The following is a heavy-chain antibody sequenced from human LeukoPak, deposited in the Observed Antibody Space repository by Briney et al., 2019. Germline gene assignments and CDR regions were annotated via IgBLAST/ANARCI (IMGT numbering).Heavy chain of an antibody. V-gene: IGHV4-39*01. D-gene: IGHD6-19*01. CDR1: SGSISSDSYY. CDR2: IYYSGST. CDR3: ASLAVAGLSEGY. Sequence: SETLSLTCTVSSGSISSDSYYWAWIRQPPGKGLEWIASIYYSGSTYYNPSLKSRVTISVDTSRNQFSLKLNSVTAADTAVYYCASLAVAGLSEGYWGQGTLVIVSS. J-gene: IGHJ4*02.